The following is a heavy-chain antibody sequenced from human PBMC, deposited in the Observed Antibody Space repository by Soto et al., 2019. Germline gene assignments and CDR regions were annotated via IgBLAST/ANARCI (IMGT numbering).Heavy chain of an antibody. Sequence: PSETLSLTCTVSGGSISSYYWSWIRQPPGKGLEWIGYIYYSGSTYYNPSLKSRVTISVDTSKNQFSLKLSSVTAADTAVYYCARVWFGESSWFDPWGQGTLVTVSS. CDR2: IYYSGST. CDR3: ARVWFGESSWFDP. CDR1: GGSISSYY. J-gene: IGHJ5*02. D-gene: IGHD3-10*01. V-gene: IGHV4-59*06.